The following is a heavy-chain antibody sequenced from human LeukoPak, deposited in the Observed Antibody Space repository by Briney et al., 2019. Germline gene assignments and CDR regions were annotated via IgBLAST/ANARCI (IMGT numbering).Heavy chain of an antibody. D-gene: IGHD6-19*01. V-gene: IGHV4-34*01. CDR2: INHSGST. CDR3: ARRRGGWYGNAFDI. J-gene: IGHJ3*02. Sequence: SETLSLTCAVYGGSFSGYYWSWIRQPPGKGLEWIGEINHSGSTDYNPSLKSRVTISVDTSKNQFSLKLSSVTAADTAVYYCARRRGGWYGNAFDIWGQGTMVTVSS. CDR1: GGSFSGYY.